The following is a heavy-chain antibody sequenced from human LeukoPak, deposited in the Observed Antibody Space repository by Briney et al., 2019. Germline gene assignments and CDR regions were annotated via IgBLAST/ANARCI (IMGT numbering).Heavy chain of an antibody. CDR2: ISGSTSTI. D-gene: IGHD1-26*01. CDR1: GFTFSSYS. Sequence: GGSLRLSCAASGFTFSSYSMNWVRQAPGKGLEWLSSISGSTSTIYYADSVKGRFTISRDNSKNTLYLQMNSLRAEDTAVYYCAREGSSGSYFLVYWGQGTLVTVSS. V-gene: IGHV3-48*01. CDR3: AREGSSGSYFLVY. J-gene: IGHJ4*02.